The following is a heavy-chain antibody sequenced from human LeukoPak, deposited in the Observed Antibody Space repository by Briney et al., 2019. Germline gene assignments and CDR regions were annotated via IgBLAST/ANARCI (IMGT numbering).Heavy chain of an antibody. Sequence: GGSLSLSCAASGFTFCSYSMIWLRQARGKGLEWLSSISHSSSYIYYADSVKGRFTISRDNAKNSLYLQMNSLRAEDTAVYYCAGSGRYCSGASGQTRAFDYWGQGTLVTVSS. CDR1: GFTFCSYS. CDR3: AGSGRYCSGASGQTRAFDY. J-gene: IGHJ4*02. V-gene: IGHV3-21*01. CDR2: ISHSSSYI. D-gene: IGHD2-15*01.